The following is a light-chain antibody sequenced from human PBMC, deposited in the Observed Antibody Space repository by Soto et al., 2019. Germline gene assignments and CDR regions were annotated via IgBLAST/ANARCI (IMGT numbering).Light chain of an antibody. J-gene: IGLJ1*01. V-gene: IGLV1-40*01. CDR3: QSFDGSLSGSF. CDR2: RNT. Sequence: QSVLTQPPSVSGAPGQRVTITCIGGSSNIGAGYEVHWYQQLPGTVPKLVIYRNTYRPSGVPDRFSGSRSAPSAPLIIIGIQAEDDADNYCQSFDGSLSGSFFGTGTKVTVL. CDR1: SSNIGAGYE.